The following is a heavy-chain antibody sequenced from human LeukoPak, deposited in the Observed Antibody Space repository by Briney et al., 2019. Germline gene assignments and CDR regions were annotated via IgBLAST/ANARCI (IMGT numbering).Heavy chain of an antibody. CDR2: INSDGSST. V-gene: IGHV3-74*01. CDR3: ASDLTFGIAAAGNAWFDP. Sequence: GGSLRLSCAASASTLSSYWMDWVRQAPGKGLVWVSRINSDGSSTSYADSVKGRFTISRDNAKNTLYLQMNSLRAEDTAVYYCASDLTFGIAAAGNAWFDPWGQGTLVTVSS. J-gene: IGHJ5*02. CDR1: ASTLSSYW. D-gene: IGHD6-13*01.